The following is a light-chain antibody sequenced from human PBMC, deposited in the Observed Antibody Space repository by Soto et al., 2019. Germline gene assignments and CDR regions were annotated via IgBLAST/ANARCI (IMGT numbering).Light chain of an antibody. CDR3: QQSASSVT. V-gene: IGKV3-20*01. J-gene: IGKJ5*01. Sequence: DTVLTQSPGTLSLSPGETATLTCSASQRVSSTFLAWYQQKPGQAPTLLIYDADTRATGIPDRFSGSGFGTHFTLTISSLESEDFAMYYCQQSASSVTFGQGTRMEIK. CDR1: QRVSSTF. CDR2: DAD.